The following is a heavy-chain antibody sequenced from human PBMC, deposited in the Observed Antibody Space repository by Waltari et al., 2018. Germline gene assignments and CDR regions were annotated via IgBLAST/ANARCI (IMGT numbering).Heavy chain of an antibody. J-gene: IGHJ6*03. V-gene: IGHV4-34*01. CDR3: ARVSRGFYYYYYMDV. Sequence: QVQLQQWGAGLLKPSETLSLTCAVYGGSFSGYYWSWIRQPPGKGLEWIGEINHSGSTNYNPSLKSRVTISVDTSKNQCSLKLSSVTAADTAVYYCARVSRGFYYYYYMDVWGKGTTVTISS. CDR1: GGSFSGYY. CDR2: INHSGST.